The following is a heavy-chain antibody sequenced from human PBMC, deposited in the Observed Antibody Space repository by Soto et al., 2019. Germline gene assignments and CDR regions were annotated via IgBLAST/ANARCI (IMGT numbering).Heavy chain of an antibody. CDR2: IYYTGTT. Sequence: PSETLSLTCTFSVGSISSSYWSCIRHSPGTGLEWIGYIYYTGTTNYNPSLKRRVTISLDTAKNQFSLNVNSLTTADTAVYFCARGGNRYSNTASGVGGFDFWGQGTPATVS. CDR3: ARGGNRYSNTASGVGGFDF. CDR1: VGSISSSY. V-gene: IGHV4-59*01. J-gene: IGHJ4*02. D-gene: IGHD5-12*01.